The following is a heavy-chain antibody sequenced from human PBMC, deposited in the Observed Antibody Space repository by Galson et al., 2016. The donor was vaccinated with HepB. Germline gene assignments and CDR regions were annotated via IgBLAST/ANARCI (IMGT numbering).Heavy chain of an antibody. D-gene: IGHD2-2*01. CDR2: IKQDGSEK. J-gene: IGHJ4*02. V-gene: IGHV3-7*03. CDR3: PRAPVTSTTCCYYFDY. Sequence: SLRLSCAVSGFTFRSYWMSWVRQAPGRGREWVANIKQDGSEKYYLDSVKGRFTISRDNAKNSLSLQMNSLRVEDTAVYYCPRAPVTSTTCCYYFDYWGQGALVTVSS. CDR1: GFTFRSYW.